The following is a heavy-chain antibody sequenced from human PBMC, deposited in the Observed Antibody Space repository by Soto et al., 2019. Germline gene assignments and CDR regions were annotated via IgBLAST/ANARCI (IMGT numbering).Heavy chain of an antibody. CDR3: VREGSGWNSRGSFDF. CDR1: GFTFSNYA. CDR2: ISGSGGSA. J-gene: IGHJ3*01. D-gene: IGHD6-19*01. V-gene: IGHV3-23*01. Sequence: EVQLLESGGGLVGPGGSLRLSCAASGFTFSNYAMNWVRQAPGKGLECVSVISGSGGSAYYADSVQGRFTISRDNSKNTLYMQMNRLRDEDTAIYYCVREGSGWNSRGSFDFWGRGTMVTVTS.